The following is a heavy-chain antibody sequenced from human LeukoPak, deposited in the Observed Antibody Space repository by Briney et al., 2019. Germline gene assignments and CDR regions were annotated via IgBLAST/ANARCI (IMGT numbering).Heavy chain of an antibody. CDR1: GYTFTGYY. D-gene: IGHD5-24*01. V-gene: IGHV1-2*02. CDR3: ARDWRWPLFDY. J-gene: IGHJ4*02. Sequence: DSVTVSCTASGYTFTGYYMHWVRQAPAQGLEGMGWINHNSGGTNYAQKFQGRVTMTRDTSISTAYMELSRLRSDDTAVYYCARDWRWPLFDYWGQGTLVTVSS. CDR2: INHNSGGT.